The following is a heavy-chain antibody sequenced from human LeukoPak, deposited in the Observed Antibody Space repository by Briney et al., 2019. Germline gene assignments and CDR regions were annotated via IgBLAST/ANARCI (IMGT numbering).Heavy chain of an antibody. V-gene: IGHV3-23*01. D-gene: IGHD2-2*01. J-gene: IGHJ3*01. CDR2: ISGSGGST. CDR1: GFSSSDYT. Sequence: GGSLRLSCAASGFSSSDYTMNWVRQSPGKGLEWVSAISGSGGSTYYADSVKGRFTISRDNSKNALYLQMNSLRLEDTAVYYCARDRDCSRTSCFNAFDVWGQGTMAIVSS. CDR3: ARDRDCSRTSCFNAFDV.